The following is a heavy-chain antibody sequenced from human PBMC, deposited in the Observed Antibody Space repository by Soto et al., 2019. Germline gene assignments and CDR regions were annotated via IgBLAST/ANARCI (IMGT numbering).Heavy chain of an antibody. Sequence: SETLSLTCTVSGDSITSSDFYWGWVRQPPGKGLEWIGSIFYLGSSYYNPSLKSRVTMSVDTSKNQFSLRLRSVTAADTALYFCARHSLALRKNNWFDPWGQGIMVTVSS. D-gene: IGHD3-3*02. CDR3: ARHSLALRKNNWFDP. CDR2: IFYLGSS. J-gene: IGHJ5*02. CDR1: GDSITSSDFY. V-gene: IGHV4-39*01.